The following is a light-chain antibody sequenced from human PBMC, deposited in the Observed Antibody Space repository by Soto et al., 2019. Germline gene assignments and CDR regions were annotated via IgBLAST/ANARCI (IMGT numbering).Light chain of an antibody. Sequence: QSALTQPASVSGSPGQSITISCTGTSSDVGGYDYVSWYQLHPGKAPKLMVFEVSNRPSGVSYRFSGSKSGNTASLTISGLQAEDEADYFCSSYAGSNTLYVFGTGTKLTVL. CDR3: SSYAGSNTLYV. CDR1: SSDVGGYDY. V-gene: IGLV2-14*01. CDR2: EVS. J-gene: IGLJ1*01.